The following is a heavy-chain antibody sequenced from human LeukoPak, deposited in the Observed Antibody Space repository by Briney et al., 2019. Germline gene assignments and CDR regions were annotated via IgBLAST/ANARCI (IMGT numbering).Heavy chain of an antibody. CDR3: ALAAAASSFDY. CDR1: GFTVSGNY. J-gene: IGHJ4*02. CDR2: IYSGGTT. D-gene: IGHD2-15*01. V-gene: IGHV3-53*01. Sequence: GSLRLSCAVSGFTVSGNYMSWVRQAPGKGLEWVSLIYSGGTTYYADSVKGRFTISRDNSKNTLYLQMNSLRVEDTAVYYCALAAAASSFDYWGQGTLLTVSS.